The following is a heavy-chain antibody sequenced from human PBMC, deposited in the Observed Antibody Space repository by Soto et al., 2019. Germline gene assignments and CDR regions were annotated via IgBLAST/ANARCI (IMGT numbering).Heavy chain of an antibody. CDR1: SGPFSGYY. Sequence: QVQLQQWGAGLLKPSETLSLTCAVSSGPFSGYYWSWIRQSPGKGLEWIGEISHSGSNNYNPSHNGRVTISVDTYKYLFSLTVSSVTAADTAVYYCALSFITNDAFDIWGQGTLVTVSS. J-gene: IGHJ3*02. D-gene: IGHD1-1*01. CDR3: ALSFITNDAFDI. CDR2: ISHSGSN. V-gene: IGHV4-34*01.